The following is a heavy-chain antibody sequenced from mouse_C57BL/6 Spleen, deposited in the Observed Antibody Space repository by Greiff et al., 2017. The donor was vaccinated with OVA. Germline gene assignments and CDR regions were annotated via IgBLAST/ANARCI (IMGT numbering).Heavy chain of an antibody. CDR3: AELTGTGDY. CDR2: IHPNSGST. CDR1: GYTFTSYW. Sequence: QVQLQQPGAELVKPGASVKLSCKASGYTFTSYWMHWVKQRPGQGLEWIGMIHPNSGSTNYNEKFKSKATLTVDKSSSTAYMQLSRLTSEDSAVYYCAELTGTGDYWGQGTTLTVSS. D-gene: IGHD4-1*01. J-gene: IGHJ2*01. V-gene: IGHV1-64*01.